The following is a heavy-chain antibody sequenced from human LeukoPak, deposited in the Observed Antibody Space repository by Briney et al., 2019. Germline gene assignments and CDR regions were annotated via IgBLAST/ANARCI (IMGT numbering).Heavy chain of an antibody. CDR1: GYSFTSYW. J-gene: IGHJ3*02. CDR2: IYPGDSDT. Sequence: GESLKISCKGSGYSFTSYWIGWVRQMPGKGLEWMGIIYPGDSDTRYSPSFQGQVTISADKSISTAYLQWSSLKASDTAMYYCARSCSSTSCYGAFDIWGQGTMVTVSS. D-gene: IGHD2-2*01. V-gene: IGHV5-51*01. CDR3: ARSCSSTSCYGAFDI.